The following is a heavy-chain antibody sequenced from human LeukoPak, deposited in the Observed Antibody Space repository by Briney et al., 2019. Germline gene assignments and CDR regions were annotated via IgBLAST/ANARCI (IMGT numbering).Heavy chain of an antibody. V-gene: IGHV1-69*05. D-gene: IGHD2-2*01. CDR3: ARLQRGSSTSWGGDWFDP. CDR2: NIPIFGTA. CDR1: GGTFSSYA. Sequence: ASVKVSCKASGGTFSSYAISWVRQAPGQGLEWMGGNIPIFGTANYAQKFQGRVTITTDESTSTAYMELSSLRSEDTAVYYCARLQRGSSTSWGGDWFDPWGQGTLVTVSS. J-gene: IGHJ5*02.